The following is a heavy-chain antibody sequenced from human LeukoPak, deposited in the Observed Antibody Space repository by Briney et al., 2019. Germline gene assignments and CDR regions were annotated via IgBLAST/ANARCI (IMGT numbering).Heavy chain of an antibody. Sequence: PSENLSLTCTVSGGSISSYYWSWIRQPAGKGLEWIGRIYTSGSTNYNPSLKSRVTMSVDTSKNQFSLKLSSVTAADTAVYYCARSGPLWTWGIRADGMGVWGQGTTVTVSS. J-gene: IGHJ6*02. D-gene: IGHD3-16*01. CDR2: IYTSGST. V-gene: IGHV4-4*07. CDR3: ARSGPLWTWGIRADGMGV. CDR1: GGSISSYY.